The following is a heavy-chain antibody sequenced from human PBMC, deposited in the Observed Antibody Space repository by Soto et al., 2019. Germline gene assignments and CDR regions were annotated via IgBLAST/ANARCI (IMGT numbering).Heavy chain of an antibody. CDR3: ARHFPRGAILTYYYYGMDV. J-gene: IGHJ6*02. Sequence: PGESLKISCKGSGYSFTSYWIGWVRQMPGKGLEWMGIIYPGDSDTRYSPSFQGQVTISADKSISTAYLQWSSLKASDTAMYYCARHFPRGAILTYYYYGMDVWGQGTTVTVSS. V-gene: IGHV5-51*01. D-gene: IGHD3-9*01. CDR2: IYPGDSDT. CDR1: GYSFTSYW.